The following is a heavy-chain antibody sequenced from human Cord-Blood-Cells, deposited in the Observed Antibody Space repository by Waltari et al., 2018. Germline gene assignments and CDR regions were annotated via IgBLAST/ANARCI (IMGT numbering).Heavy chain of an antibody. D-gene: IGHD2-2*01. Sequence: EVQLVESGGGLVQPGGSLRLSCAASGFTFSSYWMHWVRQAPGKGLVWVSRINGDGSSTSYADSVKGRFTISRDNAKNTLYLQMNSLRAEDTAVYYCAREYQPSYYMDVWGKGTTVTVSS. V-gene: IGHV3-74*01. CDR2: INGDGSST. J-gene: IGHJ6*03. CDR3: AREYQPSYYMDV. CDR1: GFTFSSYW.